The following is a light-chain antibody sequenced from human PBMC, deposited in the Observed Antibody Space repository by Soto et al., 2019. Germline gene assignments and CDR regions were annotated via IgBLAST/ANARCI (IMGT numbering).Light chain of an antibody. CDR3: QQYNNWPRT. Sequence: EIVLTQSPATLSLSPGERATLSFSASQSVSSQLAWYQQKPGQAPRLLIYGASTRATGIPARFSGSGSGTEFTLTISSLQSEDFAVYYCQQYNNWPRTFGQGTKVDI. CDR2: GAS. CDR1: QSVSSQ. J-gene: IGKJ1*01. V-gene: IGKV3-15*01.